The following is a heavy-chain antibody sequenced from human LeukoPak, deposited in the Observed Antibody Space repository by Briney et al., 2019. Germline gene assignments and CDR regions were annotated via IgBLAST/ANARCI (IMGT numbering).Heavy chain of an antibody. V-gene: IGHV3-23*01. Sequence: GGSLRLSCAASGFTFSSYAMSWVRQAPGKGLEWVSAISGSGGSTYYADPVKRRFTISRDNSKNTLYLQMNTLRAEDTAVYYCAKIGHLAANDYWGQGTLVTVSS. D-gene: IGHD2-15*01. CDR2: ISGSGGST. J-gene: IGHJ4*02. CDR1: GFTFSSYA. CDR3: AKIGHLAANDY.